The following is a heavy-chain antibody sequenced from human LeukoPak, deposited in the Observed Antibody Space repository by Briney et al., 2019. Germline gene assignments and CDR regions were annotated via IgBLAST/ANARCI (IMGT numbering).Heavy chain of an antibody. Sequence: GGSLRLSCAASGFTFSSYEMNWVRQAPGKGLEWVSYISSSGSTIYCADSVKGRFTISRDNAKNSLYLQMNSLRAEDTAVYYCARSGIAARPGIGYWGQGTLVTVSS. V-gene: IGHV3-48*03. D-gene: IGHD6-6*01. CDR2: ISSSGSTI. CDR3: ARSGIAARPGIGY. J-gene: IGHJ4*02. CDR1: GFTFSSYE.